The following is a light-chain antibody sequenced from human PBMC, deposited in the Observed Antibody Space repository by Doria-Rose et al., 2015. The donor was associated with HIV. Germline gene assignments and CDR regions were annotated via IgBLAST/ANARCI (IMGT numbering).Light chain of an antibody. CDR2: AAS. J-gene: IGKJ2*01. CDR1: QSISSY. V-gene: IGKV1-39*01. Sequence: TQSPSSLSASVGDRVTITFRASQSISSYLNWYQQKPGKAPKLLIYAASSLQSGVPSRFSGSGSVIDFTLTISSLQPEDFATYYFQQSYSTSYTFGHGTKPE. CDR3: QQSYSTSYT.